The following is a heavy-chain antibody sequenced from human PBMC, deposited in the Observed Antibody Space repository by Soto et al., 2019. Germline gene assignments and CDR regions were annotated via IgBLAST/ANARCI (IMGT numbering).Heavy chain of an antibody. CDR2: FYYSGST. Sequence: VSGASITSTSYHWGGIRQPPGKGLEWIGNFYYSGSTYYNPSLRSRVTISVDASKNQLSVKVSSVTATDTAVYYCARSVGDYYYGMDVWGQGTTVTVSS. CDR3: ARSVGDYYYGMDV. J-gene: IGHJ6*02. D-gene: IGHD1-26*01. V-gene: IGHV4-39*01. CDR1: GASITSTSYH.